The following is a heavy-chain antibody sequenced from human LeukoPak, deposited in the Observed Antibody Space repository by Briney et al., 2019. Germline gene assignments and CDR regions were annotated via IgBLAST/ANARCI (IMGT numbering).Heavy chain of an antibody. Sequence: ASVKVSCKASGFVFTSYGFTWVRQAPGQGLEWMGWISANDGKTHYSERHQGRVTMSTDTVTSTAYMELRSLRSDDTAVYYCARELHVERDDYWGQGTLVTVS. J-gene: IGHJ4*02. V-gene: IGHV1-18*01. CDR1: GFVFTSYG. D-gene: IGHD1-1*01. CDR3: ARELHVERDDY. CDR2: ISANDGKT.